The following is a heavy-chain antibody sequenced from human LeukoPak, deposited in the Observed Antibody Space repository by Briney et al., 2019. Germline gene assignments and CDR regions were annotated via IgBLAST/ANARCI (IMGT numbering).Heavy chain of an antibody. D-gene: IGHD3-22*01. V-gene: IGHV1-46*01. Sequence: GASVKVSCKASGYTFTSYYMHWVRQAPGQGLEWMGIINPSGGSTSYAQKFQGRVTMTRDMSTSTVYMELSSLRSEDTAVYYCASRTHDSSGSYYYYYGMDVWGQGTTVTVSS. CDR1: GYTFTSYY. CDR2: INPSGGST. CDR3: ASRTHDSSGSYYYYYGMDV. J-gene: IGHJ6*02.